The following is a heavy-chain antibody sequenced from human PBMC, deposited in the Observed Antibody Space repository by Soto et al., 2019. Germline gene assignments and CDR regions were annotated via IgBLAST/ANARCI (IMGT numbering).Heavy chain of an antibody. CDR3: ARGLYSYGSGTPDKFDY. V-gene: IGHV4-30-4*02. CDR2: IYYSGST. J-gene: IGHJ4*02. D-gene: IGHD3-10*01. Sequence: SETLSLTCTVSGGSISSGDYYWSWIRQPPGKGLEWIGYIYYSGSTYYNPSLKSRVTISVDTSKNQFSLKLSSVTAADTAVYYCARGLYSYGSGTPDKFDYWGQGALVTVSS. CDR1: GGSISSGDYY.